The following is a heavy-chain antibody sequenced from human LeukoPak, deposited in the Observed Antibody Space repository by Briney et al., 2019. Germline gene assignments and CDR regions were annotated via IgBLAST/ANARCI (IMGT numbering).Heavy chain of an antibody. Sequence: PGGSLRLSCTASTFTLSTYAMSWVRQGPGKGLEWVSSISGTSNYIDYADSVKGRFTISRDNTKNSLYLQMNSLRAEDTAVYYCARDGFCCGASCYGYWGQGTLVTVSS. CDR2: ISGTSNYI. D-gene: IGHD2-15*01. CDR1: TFTLSTYA. J-gene: IGHJ4*02. CDR3: ARDGFCCGASCYGY. V-gene: IGHV3-21*01.